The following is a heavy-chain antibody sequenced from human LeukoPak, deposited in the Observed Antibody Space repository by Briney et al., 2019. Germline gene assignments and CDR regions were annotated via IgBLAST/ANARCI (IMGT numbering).Heavy chain of an antibody. CDR1: GYSISSGYY. CDR2: IYHSGST. V-gene: IGHV4-38-2*01. J-gene: IGHJ4*02. Sequence: SETLSLTCAVSGYSISSGYYWGWIRQPPGKGLEWIGSIYHSGSTYYNPSLKSRVTISVDTSENQFSLKLSSVTAADTAVYYCARQGYQLLFDYWGQGTLVTVSS. CDR3: ARQGYQLLFDY. D-gene: IGHD2-2*01.